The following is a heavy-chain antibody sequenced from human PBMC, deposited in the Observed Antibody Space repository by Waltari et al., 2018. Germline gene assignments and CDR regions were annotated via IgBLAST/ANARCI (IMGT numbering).Heavy chain of an antibody. CDR1: GGSLTPNPN. CDR2: MPYTGST. D-gene: IGHD4-17*01. Sequence: QLPLQESGPGLVKPSETLSLPCSVSGGSLTPNPNWGWIRQPPGKGLEWIGNMPYTGSTFYNPSLESRFTISLDTGKNQFSLRLTSVGAADTAVYFCGRIAFGDEGGYFQHWGQGTLVTVSS. V-gene: IGHV4-39*01. J-gene: IGHJ1*01. CDR3: GRIAFGDEGGYFQH.